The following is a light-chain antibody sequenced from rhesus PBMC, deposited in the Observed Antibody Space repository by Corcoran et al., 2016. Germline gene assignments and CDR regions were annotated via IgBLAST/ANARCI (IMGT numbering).Light chain of an antibody. J-gene: IGLJ1*01. V-gene: IGLV2-13*03. CDR3: SSYASSITYI. CDR2: EVS. Sequence: QAAPTQSPSVSGSPGQSVTISCTGTSSDIGGYNRVSWYQQHPGKAPKLKIYEVSKRPSGVSARFSGSQSGHTASLHISGLQAEDEAVYCCSSYASSITYIFGAGTRLTVL. CDR1: SSDIGGYNR.